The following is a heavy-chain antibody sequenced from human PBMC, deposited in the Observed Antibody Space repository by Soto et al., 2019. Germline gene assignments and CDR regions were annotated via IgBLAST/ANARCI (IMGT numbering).Heavy chain of an antibody. Sequence: QLLQSGGGLVQPGGSLTLSCAASGFTFGTTAMSWVRQAPGEGLEWVSTIDGSGGITYYADSVKGRFTISRDNSRNTVYLQMNSLSGDDTALYYCVKNSGWFNTWGQGALVTVSS. CDR3: VKNSGWFNT. V-gene: IGHV3-23*01. D-gene: IGHD3-10*01. CDR1: GFTFGTTA. CDR2: IDGSGGIT. J-gene: IGHJ5*02.